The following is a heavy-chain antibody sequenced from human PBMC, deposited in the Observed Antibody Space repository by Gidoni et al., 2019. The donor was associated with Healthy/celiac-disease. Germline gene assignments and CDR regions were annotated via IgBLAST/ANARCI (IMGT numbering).Heavy chain of an antibody. V-gene: IGHV4-34*01. J-gene: IGHJ4*02. CDR1: GGSFRGYY. CDR3: ARSIAVAGIPSYFDY. D-gene: IGHD6-19*01. CDR2: INHSGST. Sequence: QVQLQQWGAGLLKPSETLSLTSAVYGGSFRGYYWSWIRQPPGKGLEWIGEINHSGSTNYNPSLKSRVTISVDTSKNQFSLKLSSVTAADTAVYYCARSIAVAGIPSYFDYWGQGTLVTVSS.